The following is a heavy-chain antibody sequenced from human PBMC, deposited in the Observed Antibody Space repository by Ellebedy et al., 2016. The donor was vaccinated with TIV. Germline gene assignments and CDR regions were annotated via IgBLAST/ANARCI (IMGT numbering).Heavy chain of an antibody. CDR1: GFTLSSYV. J-gene: IGHJ6*02. CDR3: ARRRWGITHGMDV. CDR2: ISASGGST. D-gene: IGHD3-16*01. V-gene: IGHV1-46*01. Sequence: GESLKISCAASGFTLSSYVMNWVRQTPGKVLEWVSAISASGGSTSYAQKFQGRVTMTRDTSTSTVYMELSSLRSEDTAVYYCARRRWGITHGMDVWGQGTTVTVSS.